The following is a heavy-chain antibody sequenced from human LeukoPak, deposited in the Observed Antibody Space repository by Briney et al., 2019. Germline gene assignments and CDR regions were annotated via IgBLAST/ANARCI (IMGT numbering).Heavy chain of an antibody. CDR3: ARGGYYGSGIYSYFDF. V-gene: IGHV3-48*02. CDR2: ISTRSSTI. CDR1: GFTFSGYS. J-gene: IGHJ4*02. Sequence: GGSLRLSCAASGFTFSGYSMNWVRQAPGKGLEWVSYISTRSSTIYYADSVRGRFTTSRDNATNSLSLQMNSLRDEDTAVYYCARGGYYGSGIYSYFDFWGQGTLDTVSS. D-gene: IGHD3-10*01.